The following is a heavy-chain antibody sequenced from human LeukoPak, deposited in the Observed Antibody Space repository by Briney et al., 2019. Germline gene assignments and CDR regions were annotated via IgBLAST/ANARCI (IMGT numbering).Heavy chain of an antibody. Sequence: ASVKVSCKASAYAFSSYLMHWVRQAPGQGLDWMGTIDPSGGSTDCAQKFHGRVTMTRDTSTSTVYMELSSLRSEDTAVYYCARDLGLRGVTNWFDPWGQGTLVTVSS. D-gene: IGHD3-10*01. CDR1: AYAFSSYL. J-gene: IGHJ5*02. CDR3: ARDLGLRGVTNWFDP. CDR2: IDPSGGST. V-gene: IGHV1-46*01.